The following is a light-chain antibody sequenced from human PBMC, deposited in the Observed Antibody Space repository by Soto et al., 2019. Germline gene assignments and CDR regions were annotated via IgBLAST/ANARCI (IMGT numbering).Light chain of an antibody. CDR2: DVA. J-gene: IGLJ2*01. CDR1: SSDVGGYHY. CDR3: SSYGGSYTVV. Sequence: SALTQPRSVSGSPGQSVTISCTGTSSDVGGYHYVSWYQHHPGKAPKLMIYDVARRPSGVPDRFSGSKSGNTASLTISGLQAEDEADYYCSSYGGSYTVVFGGGTKLTVL. V-gene: IGLV2-11*01.